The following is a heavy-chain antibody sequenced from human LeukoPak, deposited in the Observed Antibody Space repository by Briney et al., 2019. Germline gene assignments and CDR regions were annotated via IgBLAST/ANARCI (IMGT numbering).Heavy chain of an antibody. CDR2: ISSSSSYI. J-gene: IGHJ3*02. CDR3: ARDSGYSYGRDAFDI. CDR1: GFTFSSYS. D-gene: IGHD5-18*01. Sequence: GGSLRLSCAASGFTFSSYSMNWVRQAPGKGLEWVSSISSSSSYIYYADSVKGRFPISRDNAKNSLYLQMNSLRDEDTAVYYCARDSGYSYGRDAFDIWGQGTMVTVSS. V-gene: IGHV3-21*01.